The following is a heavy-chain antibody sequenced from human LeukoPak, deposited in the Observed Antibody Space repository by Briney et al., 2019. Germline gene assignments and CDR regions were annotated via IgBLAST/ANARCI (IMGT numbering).Heavy chain of an antibody. CDR1: GFTFDDYA. Sequence: GGSLRLSCAASGFTFDDYAMHWVRQAPGKGLEWVSGISWNSGSIGYADSVKGRFTISRDNAKNSLYLQMNSLRVEDTAVYYCARDPAYYYDSSGYYSSLYYYYMDVWGKGTTVTVSS. V-gene: IGHV3-9*01. D-gene: IGHD3-22*01. J-gene: IGHJ6*03. CDR2: ISWNSGSI. CDR3: ARDPAYYYDSSGYYSSLYYYYMDV.